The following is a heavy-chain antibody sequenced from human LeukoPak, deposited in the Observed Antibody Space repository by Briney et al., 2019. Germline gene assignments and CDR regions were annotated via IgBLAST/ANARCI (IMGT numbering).Heavy chain of an antibody. CDR3: ARERGIAAASYYFDY. CDR2: IYSGGST. Sequence: GGSLRLSCAASGFTVSSNYMSWVRQAPGKGLEWVSVIYSGGSTYYAESVKGRFTISRDNSKNTLYLQMNSLRAEDTAVYYCARERGIAAASYYFDYWGQGTLVTVSP. CDR1: GFTVSSNY. V-gene: IGHV3-53*01. J-gene: IGHJ4*02. D-gene: IGHD6-13*01.